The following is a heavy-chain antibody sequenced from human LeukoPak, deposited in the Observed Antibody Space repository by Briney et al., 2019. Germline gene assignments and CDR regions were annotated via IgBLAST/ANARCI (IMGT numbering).Heavy chain of an antibody. D-gene: IGHD1-26*01. CDR3: ARGATMSLNDY. CDR2: IFYSGRT. CDR1: GGSISSYY. Sequence: SETLSLTCTVSGGSISSYYWNWIRQPPGKGLEYIGYIFYSGRTNYNPSLKSRVTLSVDTSKNWFSLKLSSVTAADTAVYYCARGATMSLNDYWGQGTLVTVSS. J-gene: IGHJ4*02. V-gene: IGHV4-59*01.